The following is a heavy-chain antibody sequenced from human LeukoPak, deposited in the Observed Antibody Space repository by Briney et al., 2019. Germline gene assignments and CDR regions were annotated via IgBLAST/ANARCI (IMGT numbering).Heavy chain of an antibody. J-gene: IGHJ6*03. CDR1: GGSFSNYY. V-gene: IGHV4-34*01. CDR2: INDSGRT. CDR3: ARRWNYGRNYYIDV. Sequence: SETLSLTCAVYGGSFSNYYWSWIRQTPGKGREWSGEINDSGRTNYNPSLMSRVTVSVDTSKNQFSLRLTSVTATDTAVYYCARRWNYGRNYYIDVWGKGAAVSVSS. D-gene: IGHD1-7*01.